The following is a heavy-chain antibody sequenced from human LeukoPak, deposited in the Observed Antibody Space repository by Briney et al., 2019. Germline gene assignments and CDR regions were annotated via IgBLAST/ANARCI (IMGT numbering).Heavy chain of an antibody. D-gene: IGHD6-6*01. CDR2: ISGYNGNP. V-gene: IGHV1-18*01. J-gene: IGHJ5*02. CDR3: GRPYSSSHPEWFDP. CDR1: GYTFTSYG. Sequence: ASVKVSCKASGYTFTSYGISWVRQAPGQGLEWMGWISGYNGNPNYAQKLQGRVTMTTDTSTSTAYMELRSLRADDTAVYYCGRPYSSSHPEWFDPWGQGTLVTVSS.